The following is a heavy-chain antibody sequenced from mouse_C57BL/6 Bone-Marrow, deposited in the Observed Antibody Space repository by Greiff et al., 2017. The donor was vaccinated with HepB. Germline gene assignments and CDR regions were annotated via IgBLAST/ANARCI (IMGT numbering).Heavy chain of an antibody. CDR3: VKRGGNYWYFDV. CDR1: GFTFSDYY. CDR2: ISNGGGST. Sequence: EVNLVESGGGLVQPGGSLKLSCAASGFTFSDYYMYWVRQTPEKRLEWVAYISNGGGSTYYPDTVKGRFTISRDNAKNTLYLQMSRLKSEDTAMYYCVKRGGNYWYFDVWGTGTTVTVSS. V-gene: IGHV5-12*01. D-gene: IGHD2-1*01. J-gene: IGHJ1*03.